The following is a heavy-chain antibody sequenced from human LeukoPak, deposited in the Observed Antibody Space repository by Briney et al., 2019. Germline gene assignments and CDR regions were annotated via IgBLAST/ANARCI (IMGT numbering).Heavy chain of an antibody. CDR3: AGIRGSGWFDP. V-gene: IGHV5-10-1*01. Sequence: GESLKISCKGSGYSFTSYWISWVRQMPGKGLEWMGRIDPSDSYTNYSPSFQGHVIISPDKSISTAYLQWSSLKASDTAMYYCAGIRGSGWFDPWGQGTLVTVSS. J-gene: IGHJ5*02. CDR1: GYSFTSYW. D-gene: IGHD3-10*01. CDR2: IDPSDSYT.